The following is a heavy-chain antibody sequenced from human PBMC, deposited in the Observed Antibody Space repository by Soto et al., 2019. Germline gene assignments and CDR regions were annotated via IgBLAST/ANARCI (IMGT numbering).Heavy chain of an antibody. CDR2: IGGSGGST. D-gene: IGHD3-22*01. V-gene: IGHV3-23*01. J-gene: IGHJ6*02. CDR3: AKDPYYYDTSEMDV. CDR1: GFTFSSYA. Sequence: PGESLKISCAASGFTFSSYAMSWVRQAPGKGLEWVSAIGGSGGSTYYADSVKGRFTISRDNSKNTLFLQMNSLRAEDTAVYYCAKDPYYYDTSEMDVWGQGTTVTVSS.